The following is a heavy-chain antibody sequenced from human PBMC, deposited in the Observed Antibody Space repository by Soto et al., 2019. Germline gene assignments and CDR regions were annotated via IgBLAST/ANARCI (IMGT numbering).Heavy chain of an antibody. CDR2: IIPIFGTA. J-gene: IGHJ6*02. V-gene: IGHV1-69*13. D-gene: IGHD2-15*01. Sequence: ASVKVSCKASGGTFSSYAISWARQAPGQGLEWMGGIIPIFGTANYAQKFQGRVTITADEFTSTAYMELSSLRSEDTAVYYCAGGIAAKNPYYYYGMDAWGHGATVTVSS. CDR3: AGGIAAKNPYYYYGMDA. CDR1: GGTFSSYA.